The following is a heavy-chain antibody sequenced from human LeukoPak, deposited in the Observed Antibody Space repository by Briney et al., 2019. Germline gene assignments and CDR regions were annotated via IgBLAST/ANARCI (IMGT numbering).Heavy chain of an antibody. CDR2: ISWNSGSI. D-gene: IGHD6-13*01. CDR1: GFTFDDYA. Sequence: SLRLSCAASGFTFDDYAMHSVRQAPGKGLEWVSGISWNSGSIGYADSVKGRFTISRDNAKNSLYLQMNSLRAEDTALYYCAKASTSSSWYVDYWGQRTLVTVSS. CDR3: AKASTSSSWYVDY. V-gene: IGHV3-9*01. J-gene: IGHJ4*02.